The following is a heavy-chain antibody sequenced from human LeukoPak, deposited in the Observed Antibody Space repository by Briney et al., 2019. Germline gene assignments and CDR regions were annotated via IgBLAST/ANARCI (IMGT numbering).Heavy chain of an antibody. J-gene: IGHJ6*03. CDR2: IYSGGST. V-gene: IGHV3-53*01. D-gene: IGHD3-22*01. Sequence: GGSLRLSCAASGFTVSSNYMSWVRPAPGKGLEWVSVIYSGGSTYYEDSVKGRFNISRDNSKNTLYLQMNSLRVEDTAVYYCARENYYYDSSGYYYIYYMDVWGKGTTVTVSS. CDR1: GFTVSSNY. CDR3: ARENYYYDSSGYYYIYYMDV.